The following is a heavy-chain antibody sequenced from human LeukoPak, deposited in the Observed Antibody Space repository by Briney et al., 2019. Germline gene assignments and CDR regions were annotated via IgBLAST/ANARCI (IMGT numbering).Heavy chain of an antibody. J-gene: IGHJ4*02. Sequence: GGSLRLSCAASGFTFSSYAMSWVRQAPGKGLEWVPVISGSGGSTYYADSVKGRFTISRDNSKNTLYLRMNSLRAGDTAVYFCAKDRDYQLPLNLDHWGQGTLVTVSS. CDR2: ISGSGGST. V-gene: IGHV3-23*01. CDR1: GFTFSSYA. CDR3: AKDRDYQLPLNLDH. D-gene: IGHD2-2*01.